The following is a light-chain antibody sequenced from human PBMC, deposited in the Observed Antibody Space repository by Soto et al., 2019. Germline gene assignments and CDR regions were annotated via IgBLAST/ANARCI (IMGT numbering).Light chain of an antibody. CDR2: AAS. CDR1: QIISKY. V-gene: IGKV1-39*01. CDR3: QQSDRPHWS. J-gene: IGKJ1*01. Sequence: DIQMTQSPSSLSASVGDRVTITCRASQIISKYMSWYQLIPGKAPKLLIYAASTLRSGVSSSFSGSGSGTHITTTIRSLLPEDDATYYCQQSDRPHWSFGQGNKVEIK.